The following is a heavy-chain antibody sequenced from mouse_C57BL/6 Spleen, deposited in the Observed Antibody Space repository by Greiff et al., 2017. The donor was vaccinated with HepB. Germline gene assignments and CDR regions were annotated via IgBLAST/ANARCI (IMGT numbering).Heavy chain of an antibody. CDR1: GYAFSSSW. J-gene: IGHJ2*01. V-gene: IGHV1-82*01. Sequence: VKLMESGPELVKPGASVKISCKASGYAFSSSWMNWVKQRPGKGLEWIGRIYPGDGDTNYNGKFKGKATLTADKSSSTAYMQLSSLTSEDSAVYFCARSLTGKAYYFDYWGQGTTLTVSS. CDR2: IYPGDGDT. D-gene: IGHD4-1*01. CDR3: ARSLTGKAYYFDY.